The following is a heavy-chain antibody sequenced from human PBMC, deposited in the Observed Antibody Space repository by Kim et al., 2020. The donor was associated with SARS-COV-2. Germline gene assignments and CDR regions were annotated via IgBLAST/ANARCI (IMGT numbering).Heavy chain of an antibody. V-gene: IGHV4-4*02. D-gene: IGHD3-22*01. Sequence: SETLSLTCAVSGGSISSSNWWSWVRQPPGKGLEWIGEIYHSGSTNYNPSLKSRVTISVDKSKNQFSQKLSSVTAADTAVYYCARAGNYDSSGYRREFLVGGQPLAPGELENWGQRTLVTVSS. CDR1: GGSISSSNW. J-gene: IGHJ4*02. CDR2: IYHSGST. CDR3: ARAGNYDSSGYRREFLVGGQPLAPGELEN.